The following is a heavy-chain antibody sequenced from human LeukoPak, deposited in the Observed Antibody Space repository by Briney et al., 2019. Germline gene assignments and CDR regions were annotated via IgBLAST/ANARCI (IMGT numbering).Heavy chain of an antibody. V-gene: IGHV3-23*01. CDR2: ISGSSGST. J-gene: IGHJ5*02. CDR1: GFTFSSYA. CDR3: AKEYSSSSGSWFDP. Sequence: GGSLRLSCAASGFTFSSYAMNWVRQAPGRGLEWVSAISGSSGSTYYADSVRGRFTISRDNSKNTLYLQMNSLRAEDTAVYYCAKEYSSSSGSWFDPWGQGTLVTVSS. D-gene: IGHD6-6*01.